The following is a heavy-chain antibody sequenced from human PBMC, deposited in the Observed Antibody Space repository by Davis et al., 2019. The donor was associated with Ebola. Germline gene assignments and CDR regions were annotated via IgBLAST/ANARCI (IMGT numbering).Heavy chain of an antibody. V-gene: IGHV4-4*07. Sequence: PGGSLRLSCTVSGGSISSHYWSWIRQPAGKGLEWIGRIYTSGSTNYNPSLKSRVTMSVDTSKNQFSLKLRSVTAADTAVYYCAREGYDVDGDYRGTFDYWGQGTLVTVSS. CDR3: AREGYDVDGDYRGTFDY. D-gene: IGHD4-17*01. J-gene: IGHJ4*02. CDR1: GGSISSHY. CDR2: IYTSGST.